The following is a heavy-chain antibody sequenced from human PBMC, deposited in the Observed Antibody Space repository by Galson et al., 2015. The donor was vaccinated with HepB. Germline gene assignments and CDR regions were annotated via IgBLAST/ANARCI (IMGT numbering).Heavy chain of an antibody. V-gene: IGHV1-69*04. Sequence: SVKVSCKASGGTFSSFSISWVRQAPGQGLEWMGKIVPILGITNYAQRFQGRVTITADKSTSTTYMELSSLKSEDTAVYYCAREAGPTPDYWGQGTLVTVSS. J-gene: IGHJ4*02. CDR3: AREAGPTPDY. D-gene: IGHD1-26*01. CDR1: GGTFSSFS. CDR2: IVPILGIT.